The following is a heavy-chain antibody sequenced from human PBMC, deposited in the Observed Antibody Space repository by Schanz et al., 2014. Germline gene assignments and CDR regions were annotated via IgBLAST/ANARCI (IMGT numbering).Heavy chain of an antibody. CDR2: IIPILDKT. CDR1: GGTFSSST. D-gene: IGHD3-9*01. CDR3: AKVDRTRYYAMDV. Sequence: QVQLVQSGAEVKKPGSSVKVSCKASGGTFSSSTLTWVRQAPGQGLEWMGRIIPILDKTNYAQKFQGRVTMTADKATRTVYMEVSGLRSEDTAVYYCAKVDRTRYYAMDVWGQGTAGAVSS. V-gene: IGHV1-69*08. J-gene: IGHJ6*02.